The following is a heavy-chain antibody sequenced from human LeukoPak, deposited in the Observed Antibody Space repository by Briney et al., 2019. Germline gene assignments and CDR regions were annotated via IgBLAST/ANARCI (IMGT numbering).Heavy chain of an antibody. Sequence: ASVTVSCKASGYTLTSYNMNWVRQAPGQGLEWMGWINTNTGNPTYAQGFTGRFVFSLDTSVSTAYLQISSLKAEDTAVYYCARARPTDDYGDYGEGYWGQGTLVTGSS. D-gene: IGHD4-17*01. CDR3: ARARPTDDYGDYGEGY. CDR2: INTNTGNP. CDR1: GYTLTSYN. V-gene: IGHV7-4-1*02. J-gene: IGHJ4*02.